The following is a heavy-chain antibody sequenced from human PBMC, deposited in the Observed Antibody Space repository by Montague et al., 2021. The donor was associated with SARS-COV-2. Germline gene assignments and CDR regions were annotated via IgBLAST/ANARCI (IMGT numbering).Heavy chain of an antibody. CDR2: IYPGGNT. CDR3: ASVYTVTYYFDY. D-gene: IGHD4-17*01. CDR1: GGSISSGYYY. V-gene: IGHV4-61*02. J-gene: IGHJ4*02. Sequence: TLSLTCTVSGGSISSGYYYRSWIRQPAGKGLEWIGLIYPGGNTYYNPSLKSRVTISVDTSKNQFSLKLSSVTAADTAVYYCASVYTVTYYFDYWGRGTLITVSS.